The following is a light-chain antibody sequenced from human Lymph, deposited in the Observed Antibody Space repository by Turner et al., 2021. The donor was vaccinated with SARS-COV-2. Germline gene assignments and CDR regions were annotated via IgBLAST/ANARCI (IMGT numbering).Light chain of an antibody. CDR3: QQYDNLLT. CDR2: DAS. Sequence: IQMTQSPSSLSASVVGRVTITCQASQDISNYLNWYQQKPGKAPRLLIYDASNLETGVPSRFSASGSGTDFTFTISSLQPEDIATYYCQQYDNLLTFGPGTKVDIK. CDR1: QDISNY. J-gene: IGKJ3*01. V-gene: IGKV1-33*01.